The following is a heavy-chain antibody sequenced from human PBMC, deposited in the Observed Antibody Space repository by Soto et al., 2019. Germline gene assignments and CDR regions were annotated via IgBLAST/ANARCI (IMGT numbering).Heavy chain of an antibody. J-gene: IGHJ4*02. Sequence: QVQLQQWGAGLLKPSETLSLTCAVYGGSFSGYYWSWIRQPPGKGLEWIGEINHSGSTNYNPSHKSRDPISRDSSKNQFSLKLSSVTGADTAVYYGARSPGYSYGTPRFDYWGQGTLVTVFS. D-gene: IGHD5-18*01. CDR3: ARSPGYSYGTPRFDY. CDR2: INHSGST. CDR1: GGSFSGYY. V-gene: IGHV4-34*01.